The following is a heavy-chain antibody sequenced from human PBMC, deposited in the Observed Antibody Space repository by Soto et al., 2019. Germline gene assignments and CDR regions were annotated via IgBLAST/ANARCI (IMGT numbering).Heavy chain of an antibody. V-gene: IGHV1-69*12. CDR2: IIPIFGTA. CDR3: AREGYDGDSSHDAFDI. D-gene: IGHD4-17*01. Sequence: QVQLVQSGAEVKKPGSSVKVSCKASGGTFSSYAINWVRQAPGQGLEWMGGIIPIFGTANYAQKFRGRVTIAADESTSKAYMELSSLRSEDTAVYYCAREGYDGDSSHDAFDIWGQGTMATVSS. J-gene: IGHJ3*02. CDR1: GGTFSSYA.